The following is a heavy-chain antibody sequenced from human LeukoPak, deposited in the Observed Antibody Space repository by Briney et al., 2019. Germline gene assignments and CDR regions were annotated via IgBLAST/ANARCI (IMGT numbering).Heavy chain of an antibody. D-gene: IGHD2-2*01. CDR2: IYYSGST. Sequence: PSETLSLTCTVSGGSISSSSYYWGWIRQPPGKGLEWIGSIYYSGSTYYNPSLKSRVTISVDTSKNQFSLKLSSVTAADTAVYYCARRRNQYIVVVPAATPGWFDPWGQGTLVTVSS. J-gene: IGHJ5*02. CDR1: GGSISSSSYY. V-gene: IGHV4-39*01. CDR3: ARRRNQYIVVVPAATPGWFDP.